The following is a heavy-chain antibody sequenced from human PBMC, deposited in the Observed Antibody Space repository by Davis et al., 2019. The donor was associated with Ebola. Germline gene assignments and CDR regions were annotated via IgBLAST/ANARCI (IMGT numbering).Heavy chain of an antibody. V-gene: IGHV1-69*13. CDR3: ARDFDGGNYYFDY. CDR2: IIPIFDTP. J-gene: IGHJ4*02. D-gene: IGHD3-9*01. CDR1: GGSFSSHP. Sequence: SVHVSCKTSGGSFSSHPISWVRQAPRQGLEWMGGIIPIFDTPHYAQKLQGRITITADASTSTAYMELSSLKSEDTATYFCARDFDGGNYYFDYWGPGTPVTVSS.